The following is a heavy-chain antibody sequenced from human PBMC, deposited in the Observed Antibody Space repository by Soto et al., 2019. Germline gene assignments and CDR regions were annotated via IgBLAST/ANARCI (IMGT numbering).Heavy chain of an antibody. CDR3: ARFASGLYYYDSSGYYKYYFDY. D-gene: IGHD3-22*01. J-gene: IGHJ4*02. CDR2: IYYSGST. CDR1: GGSISSGGYY. V-gene: IGHV4-31*03. Sequence: SETLSLTCTVSGGSISSGGYYWSWIRQHPGKGLEWIGYIYYSGSTYYNPSLKSRVTISVDTSKNQFSLKLSSVTAADTAVYYCARFASGLYYYDSSGYYKYYFDYWGQGTLVTVSS.